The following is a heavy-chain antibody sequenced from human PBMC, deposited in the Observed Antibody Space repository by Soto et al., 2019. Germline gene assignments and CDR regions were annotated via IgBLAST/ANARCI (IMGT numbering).Heavy chain of an antibody. J-gene: IGHJ5*02. V-gene: IGHV4-4*02. D-gene: IGHD3-10*01. CDR2: IYHSGST. CDR1: GDSISSSNW. Sequence: QVQLQESGPGLVKPSGTLSLTCAVSGDSISSSNWWSWVRQSPGKGLEWIGEIYHSGSTNYKPSLKSRVTMSVDKSKNQFSLNLSSVTAADTAVYYCAAGNYYKFDPWGQGTLVTVSS. CDR3: AAGNYYKFDP.